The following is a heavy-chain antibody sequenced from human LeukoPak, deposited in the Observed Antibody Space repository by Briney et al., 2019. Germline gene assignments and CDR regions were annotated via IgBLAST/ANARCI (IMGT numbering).Heavy chain of an antibody. D-gene: IGHD6-19*01. CDR1: GGSFSGYY. V-gene: IGHV4-34*01. CDR3: ARSSYSSGGGWFDP. Sequence: SETLSLTCAVYGGSFSGYYWSWIRQPPGKGLEWIGEINHSGSTNYNPSLKSRVTISVDTSKNQFSLKLSSVTAADTAVYYCARSSYSSGGGWFDPWGQGTLVTVSS. J-gene: IGHJ5*02. CDR2: INHSGST.